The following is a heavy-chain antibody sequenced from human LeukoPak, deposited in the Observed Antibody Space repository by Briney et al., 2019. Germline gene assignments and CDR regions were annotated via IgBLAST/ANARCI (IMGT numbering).Heavy chain of an antibody. J-gene: IGHJ3*02. Sequence: SETLSLTCTVSGGSISSSSYYWGWLRQPPGKGLEWFGIIYYSGSTHYNPSLKSRGTRSGDTSKTQFSLKVRSVTAAHTAVEYCARNYAYCGGDCWDAFDIWGQGTMVTVSS. CDR2: IYYSGST. CDR3: ARNYAYCGGDCWDAFDI. D-gene: IGHD2-21*02. CDR1: GGSISSSSYY. V-gene: IGHV4-39*07.